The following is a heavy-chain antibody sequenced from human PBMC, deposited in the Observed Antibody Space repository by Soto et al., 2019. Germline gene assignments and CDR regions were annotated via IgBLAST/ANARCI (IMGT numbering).Heavy chain of an antibody. J-gene: IGHJ2*01. CDR3: ARFNWYFDL. CDR1: GGSISSYY. CDR2: IYYRGST. Sequence: SETLSLTCTVSGGSISSYYWSWIRQPPGKGLEWIGYIYYRGSTNYNPSLKSRVTISVDTSKNQLSLKLSSVTAADTAMYYCARFNWYFDLWGRGTLVTVSS. V-gene: IGHV4-59*01.